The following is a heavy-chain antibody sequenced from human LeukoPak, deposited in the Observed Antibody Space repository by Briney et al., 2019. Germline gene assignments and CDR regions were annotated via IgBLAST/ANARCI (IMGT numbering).Heavy chain of an antibody. Sequence: GASVKVSCKASGYTFTDYYMHWVRQAPGQGLEWIGWFNPNSGGTNYAQKFQGRVTMTRDTSISTAYMELSSLRADDTAVYYCARDEVGPFDYWGQGTLVTVSS. D-gene: IGHD1-26*01. CDR3: ARDEVGPFDY. CDR1: GYTFTDYY. CDR2: FNPNSGGT. J-gene: IGHJ4*02. V-gene: IGHV1-2*02.